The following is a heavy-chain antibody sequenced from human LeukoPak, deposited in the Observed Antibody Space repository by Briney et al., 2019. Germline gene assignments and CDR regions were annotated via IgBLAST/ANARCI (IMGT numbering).Heavy chain of an antibody. CDR2: TYYRSRWYH. J-gene: IGHJ4*02. Sequence: PSQTLSLTCAISGDSVSSNSDAWNWIRQSPSRGLEWLGRTYYRSRWYHEYAVSVKSRITINADTSKNQFSLQLNSVTPEDTAVYYCARSPGYFDYWGQGTLVTVSS. CDR1: GDSVSSNSDA. CDR3: ARSPGYFDY. V-gene: IGHV6-1*01.